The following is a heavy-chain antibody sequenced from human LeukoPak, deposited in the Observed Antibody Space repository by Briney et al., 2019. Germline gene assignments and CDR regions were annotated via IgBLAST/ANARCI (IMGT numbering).Heavy chain of an antibody. Sequence: SQTLSLTCTVSGGSISSGDYYWSWIRQPPGKGLEWIGYIYYSGSTYYNPSLKSRVTISVDTSKNQFSLKLSSVAAADTAVYYCARENCGCDCYTDYWGQGTLVTVSP. CDR1: GGSISSGDYY. J-gene: IGHJ4*02. CDR3: ARENCGCDCYTDY. V-gene: IGHV4-30-4*08. D-gene: IGHD2-21*01. CDR2: IYYSGST.